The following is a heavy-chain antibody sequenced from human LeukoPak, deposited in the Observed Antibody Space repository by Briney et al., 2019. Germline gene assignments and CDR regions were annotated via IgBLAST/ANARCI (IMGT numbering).Heavy chain of an antibody. Sequence: QTLSRTCAIFWSSVSRQMAARNWLLKSPSRDLDWLGRTYYRSKWYNDYAVSVKSRITINPDTSKNQFSLQLNSVTPEDTAVYYCARAVAGVDGLDVWGQGTTVTVSS. D-gene: IGHD6-19*01. CDR3: ARAVAGVDGLDV. J-gene: IGHJ6*02. CDR1: WSSVSRQMAA. CDR2: TYYRSKWYN. V-gene: IGHV6-1*01.